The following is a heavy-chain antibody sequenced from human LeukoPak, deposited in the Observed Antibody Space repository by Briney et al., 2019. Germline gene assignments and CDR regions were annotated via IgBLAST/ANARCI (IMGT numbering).Heavy chain of an antibody. D-gene: IGHD3-10*01. J-gene: IGHJ6*03. CDR3: ARDERTRDYYYYMDV. CDR1: GYTFTGYY. V-gene: IGHV1-2*02. Sequence: ASVKVSCKASGYTFTGYYMHWVRQAPGQGLEWMGWINPNSGGTNYAQKFQGRVTMTRDTSISTAYMELSRLRSDDTAVYYCARDERTRDYYYYMDVWGKGTTVTVSS. CDR2: INPNSGGT.